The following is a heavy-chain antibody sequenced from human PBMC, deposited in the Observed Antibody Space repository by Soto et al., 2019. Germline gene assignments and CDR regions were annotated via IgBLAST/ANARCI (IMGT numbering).Heavy chain of an antibody. Sequence: EVPLLESGGGLEQPGGSLRLSCAASGFTFNTYAMTWVRQAPGKGLEWVSVISASGGSTNYADSVKGRFTISRDNSKNVLYLQMNRLRVEDTAIYYCAKAMYYSGGASDYWGEGTPVTVSS. CDR3: AKAMYYSGGASDY. J-gene: IGHJ4*02. CDR2: ISASGGST. CDR1: GFTFNTYA. D-gene: IGHD5-12*01. V-gene: IGHV3-23*01.